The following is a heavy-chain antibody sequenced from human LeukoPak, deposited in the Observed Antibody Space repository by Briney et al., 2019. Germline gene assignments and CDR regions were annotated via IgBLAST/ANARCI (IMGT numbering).Heavy chain of an antibody. J-gene: IGHJ4*02. D-gene: IGHD6-19*01. Sequence: GGSLRLSSAASGFTSSSYGMHWVRQAPGKGLEWVAVIWYDGSNKYYADSVKGRFTISRDNSKNTLYLQMNSLRAEDTAVYYCAREGEYSSGWHFDYWGQGTLVTVSS. CDR1: GFTSSSYG. V-gene: IGHV3-33*01. CDR3: AREGEYSSGWHFDY. CDR2: IWYDGSNK.